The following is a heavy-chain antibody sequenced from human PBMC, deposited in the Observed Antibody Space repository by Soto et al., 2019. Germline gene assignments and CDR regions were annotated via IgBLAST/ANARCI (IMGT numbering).Heavy chain of an antibody. CDR2: IYHSGGA. CDR1: GGSISSTNW. CDR3: ATLPPRIVAVLLPIPT. V-gene: IGHV4-4*02. Sequence: VQLRQSGPGLVKPSGTLSLTCAVSGGSISSTNWWSWVHQVPGKGLEWIGEIYHSGGASYNPSLKGRVTITIDKPKNQFSLKLKPCAAADTAVYYWATLPPRIVAVLLPIPTWGRGNLVTLSS. D-gene: IGHD2-2*02. J-gene: IGHJ5*02.